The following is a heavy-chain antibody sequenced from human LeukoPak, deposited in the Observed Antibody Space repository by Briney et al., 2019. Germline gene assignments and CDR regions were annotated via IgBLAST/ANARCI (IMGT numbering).Heavy chain of an antibody. V-gene: IGHV1-18*01. D-gene: IGHD5-24*01. CDR2: VTAFNENT. J-gene: IGHJ6*03. CDR3: ARNTYGYKFSMDV. Sequence: ASVKVSCKASGFALTTYNIVWLRQAPGQGLEWVGWVTAFNENTHYSRKVQGRVTMPRDTSTSTAYMELRSLRSDDTAVYYCARNTYGYKFSMDVWGKGTSVTVSS. CDR1: GFALTTYN.